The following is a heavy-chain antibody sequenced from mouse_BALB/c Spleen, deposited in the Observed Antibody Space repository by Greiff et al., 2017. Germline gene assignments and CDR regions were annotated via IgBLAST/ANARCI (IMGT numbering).Heavy chain of an antibody. D-gene: IGHD1-1*01. J-gene: IGHJ2*01. CDR1: GYSITSDYA. V-gene: IGHV3-2*02. CDR2: ISYSGST. CDR3: ARSITTVRDYYFDY. Sequence: VQLQQSGPGLVKPSQSLSLTCTVTGYSITSDYAWNWIRQFPGNKLEWMGYISYSGSTSYNPSLKSRISITRDTSKNQFFLQLNSVTTEDTATYYCARSITTVRDYYFDYWGQGTTLTVSS.